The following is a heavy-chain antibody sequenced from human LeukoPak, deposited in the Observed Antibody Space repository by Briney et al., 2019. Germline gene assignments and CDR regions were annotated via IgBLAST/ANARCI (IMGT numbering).Heavy chain of an antibody. Sequence: PSETLSLTCTVSGGSISSYYWSWIRQPPGKGLEWIGRIYTSGSTNYNPSLKSRVTISVDTSKNQFSLKLSSVTAADTAVYYCARDVYYYGSGSYWNYYYYYMDVWGKGTTVTISS. V-gene: IGHV4-4*08. CDR3: ARDVYYYGSGSYWNYYYYYMDV. J-gene: IGHJ6*03. CDR1: GGSISSYY. D-gene: IGHD3-10*01. CDR2: IYTSGST.